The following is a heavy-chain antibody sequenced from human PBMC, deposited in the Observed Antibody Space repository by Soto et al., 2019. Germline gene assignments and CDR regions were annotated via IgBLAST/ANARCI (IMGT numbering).Heavy chain of an antibody. Sequence: ASVKVSCKASGYSFTDYHIHWVRQAPGQGLEWLGRINPKSGGTSTAQKFQGRVTMTRDTSISTAYMELSRLRSDDTAVYYCARDRASYDFWSGYYTRANRNFDYWGQGTLVTVSS. J-gene: IGHJ4*02. V-gene: IGHV1-2*06. CDR1: GYSFTDYH. CDR2: INPKSGGT. D-gene: IGHD3-3*01. CDR3: ARDRASYDFWSGYYTRANRNFDY.